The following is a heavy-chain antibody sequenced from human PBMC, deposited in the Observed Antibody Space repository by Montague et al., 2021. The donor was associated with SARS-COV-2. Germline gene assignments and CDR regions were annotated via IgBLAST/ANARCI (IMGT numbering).Heavy chain of an antibody. J-gene: IGHJ4*02. V-gene: IGHV4-4*07. D-gene: IGHD6-19*01. Sequence: SETLSLTCTVSGGSINYYYWHWLRQSAAKGLEWIGHIYSSGNANYSPSLKSRVTMSVDTSQNQFTLKLNSVTAADTAVYYCARGDHSQSDGWYFFDTWGQGTLVTVSS. CDR3: ARGDHSQSDGWYFFDT. CDR1: GGSINYYY. CDR2: IYSSGNA.